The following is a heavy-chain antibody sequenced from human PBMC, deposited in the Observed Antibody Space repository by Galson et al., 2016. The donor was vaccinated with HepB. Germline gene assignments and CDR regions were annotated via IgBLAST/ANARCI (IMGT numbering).Heavy chain of an antibody. Sequence: SVKVSCKASGYTFTAYFIYWVRQAPGQGLEWMGFINPNVGSTTFAQKSQDRVTMTRDTSTSTVFMELSSLRHEDTAVYYCARGLSSSWYDGFDIWGQGTMVTVSS. J-gene: IGHJ3*02. CDR1: GYTFTAYF. V-gene: IGHV1-46*01. CDR3: ARGLSSSWYDGFDI. D-gene: IGHD6-13*01. CDR2: INPNVGST.